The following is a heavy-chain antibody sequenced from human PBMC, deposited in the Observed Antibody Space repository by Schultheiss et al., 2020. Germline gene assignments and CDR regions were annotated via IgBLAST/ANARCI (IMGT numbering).Heavy chain of an antibody. CDR2: ISWNSGSI. V-gene: IGHV3-9*01. D-gene: IGHD1-26*01. Sequence: SLRLSCAASGFTFSSYAMHWVRQAPGKGLEWVSGISWNSGSIGYADSVKGRFTISRDNAKNSLYLQMNSLRAEDTALYYCAKGVKVGAFDYWGQGTLVTV. CDR3: AKGVKVGAFDY. CDR1: GFTFSSYA. J-gene: IGHJ4*02.